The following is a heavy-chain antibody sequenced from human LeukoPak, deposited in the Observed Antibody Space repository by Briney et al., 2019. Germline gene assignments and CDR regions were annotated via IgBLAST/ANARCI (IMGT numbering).Heavy chain of an antibody. D-gene: IGHD5-24*01. CDR1: GYTFTSYY. CDR2: INPSGGST. Sequence: ASVKVSCKASGYTFTSYYMHWVRQAPGQGLEWMGIINPSGGSTSYAQKFRGRVTMTRDTSTSTVYMELSSLRSEDTAVYYCAREMATISSGYYYGMDVWGQGTTVTVSS. V-gene: IGHV1-46*01. CDR3: AREMATISSGYYYGMDV. J-gene: IGHJ6*02.